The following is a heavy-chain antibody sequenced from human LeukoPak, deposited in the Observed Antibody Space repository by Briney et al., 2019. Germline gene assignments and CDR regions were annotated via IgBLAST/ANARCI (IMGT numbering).Heavy chain of an antibody. CDR1: GGSISSGSYY. CDR2: IYTSGST. J-gene: IGHJ5*02. D-gene: IGHD3-22*01. Sequence: NPSETLSLTCTVSGGSISSGSYYWSWIRQPAGKGLEWIGRIYTSGSTNYNPSLKSRVTISVDTSKNQFSLKLSSVTAADTAVYYCARQGGDVPMIVHSDWFDPWGQGTLVTVSS. CDR3: ARQGGDVPMIVHSDWFDP. V-gene: IGHV4-61*02.